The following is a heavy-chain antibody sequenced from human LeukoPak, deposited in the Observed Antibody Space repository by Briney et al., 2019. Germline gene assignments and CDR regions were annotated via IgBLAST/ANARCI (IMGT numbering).Heavy chain of an antibody. V-gene: IGHV3-30*04. CDR1: GFTFSSYA. J-gene: IGHJ3*02. Sequence: GGSLRLSCAASGFTFSSYAMHWVRQAPGKGLEWVAVISYDGSNKYYADSVKGRFTISRDNSKNMLYLQMNSLRAEDTAVYYCARERGLADAFDIWGQGTMVTVSS. CDR2: ISYDGSNK. CDR3: ARERGLADAFDI. D-gene: IGHD2-15*01.